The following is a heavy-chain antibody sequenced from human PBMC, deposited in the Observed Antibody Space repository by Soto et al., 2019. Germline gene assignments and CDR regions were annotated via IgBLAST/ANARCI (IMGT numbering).Heavy chain of an antibody. J-gene: IGHJ6*02. CDR1: GFTFSTYA. V-gene: IGHV3-30-3*01. CDR2: ISYDGNNK. CDR3: ARPVEPFYYYGMDV. Sequence: LRLSCAASGFTFSTYAMEWVRQAPGKGLDWVALISYDGNNKYYADSVRGRFTISRDNSKNTLYLQMNTLRPEDTALYFCARPVEPFYYYGMDVWGQGTTVTVSS.